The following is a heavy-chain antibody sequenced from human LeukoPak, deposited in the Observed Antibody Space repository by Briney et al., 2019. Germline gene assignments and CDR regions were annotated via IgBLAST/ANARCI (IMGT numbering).Heavy chain of an antibody. Sequence: ASVKVSCKASGYTFTSYGISWVRQAPGQGLEWMGWISAYNDNTNYAQKLQGRVTMTTDTSTSTAYMELRSLRSDDTAVYYCARDRYYDSSGYYGLFGYWGQGTLVTVSS. CDR2: ISAYNDNT. J-gene: IGHJ4*02. CDR1: GYTFTSYG. CDR3: ARDRYYDSSGYYGLFGY. D-gene: IGHD3-22*01. V-gene: IGHV1-18*01.